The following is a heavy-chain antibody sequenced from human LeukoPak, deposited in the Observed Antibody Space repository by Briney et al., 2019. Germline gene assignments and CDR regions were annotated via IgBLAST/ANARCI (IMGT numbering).Heavy chain of an antibody. CDR2: TYYRSKWYN. V-gene: IGHV6-1*01. D-gene: IGHD1-26*01. J-gene: IGHJ5*02. CDR1: GDSVSSNSAA. Sequence: SQTLSLTCAISGDSVSSNSAAWNWIRQSPSRGLEWLGRTYYRSKWYNDYAVSVKSRITINPDTSKNQFSLQLNSVTPEDTAVYYCARENWGSGSYYEGWVDNWFDPWGQGTLVTVSS. CDR3: ARENWGSGSYYEGWVDNWFDP.